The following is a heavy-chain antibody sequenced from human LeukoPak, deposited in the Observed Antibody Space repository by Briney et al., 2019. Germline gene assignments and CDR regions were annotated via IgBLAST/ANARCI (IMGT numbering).Heavy chain of an antibody. CDR1: GFTFSSYW. Sequence: PGGSLRLSCAASGFTFSSYWMHWVRQAPGKGLVWVSRINSDGSSTSYADSVKGRFTISRDNAKNSLYLQMNSLRDEDTAVYYCARDRIAARPGYYGMGVWGQGTTVTVSS. J-gene: IGHJ6*02. CDR2: INSDGSST. D-gene: IGHD6-6*01. V-gene: IGHV3-74*01. CDR3: ARDRIAARPGYYGMGV.